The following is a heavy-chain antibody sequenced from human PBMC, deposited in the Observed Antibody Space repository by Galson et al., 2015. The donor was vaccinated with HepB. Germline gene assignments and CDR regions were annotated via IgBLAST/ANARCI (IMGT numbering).Heavy chain of an antibody. Sequence: SETLSLTCTVSGGSISSYYWSWIRQPPGKGLEWIGYIYYSGSTNYNPSLKSRVTISVDTSKNQFSLKLSSVTAADTAVYYCASNGDYRYFDYWGQGTPVTVSS. CDR2: IYYSGST. CDR3: ASNGDYRYFDY. V-gene: IGHV4-59*01. D-gene: IGHD4-17*01. CDR1: GGSISSYY. J-gene: IGHJ4*02.